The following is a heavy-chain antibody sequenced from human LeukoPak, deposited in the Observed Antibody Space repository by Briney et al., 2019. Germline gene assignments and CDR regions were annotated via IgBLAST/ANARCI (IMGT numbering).Heavy chain of an antibody. CDR2: ISGSGGST. J-gene: IGHJ1*01. CDR1: GFTFSSYA. D-gene: IGHD3-10*01. Sequence: GGSLRLSCASSGFTFSSYAMSWVRRAPAKGLEWVSAISGSGGSTYYADSVKGRFTISRDNSKNTLYLQMNSLRAEDTAVYYCAKLHTVQLRLWFGELLSYFQHWGQGTLVTVSS. CDR3: AKLHTVQLRLWFGELLSYFQH. V-gene: IGHV3-23*01.